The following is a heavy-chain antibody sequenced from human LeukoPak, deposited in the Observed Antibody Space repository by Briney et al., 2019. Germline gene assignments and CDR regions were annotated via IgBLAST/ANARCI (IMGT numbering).Heavy chain of an antibody. V-gene: IGHV3-23*01. CDR3: AKSLPYAVYSRGDCPYYFEY. Sequence: GGSLRLSCAASGFTFGHYGMAWARQAPGKGLEWVSAIRGNAAQTFYADSVRGRFTISRDNSKNTLYLEMNSLRAEDSAVYYCAKSLPYAVYSRGDCPYYFEYWGQGAQVTVSS. CDR2: IRGNAAQT. CDR1: GFTFGHYG. J-gene: IGHJ4*02. D-gene: IGHD2-21*02.